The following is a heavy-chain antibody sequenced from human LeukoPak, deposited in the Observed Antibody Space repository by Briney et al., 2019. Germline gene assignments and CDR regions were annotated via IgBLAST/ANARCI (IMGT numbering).Heavy chain of an antibody. D-gene: IGHD1-26*01. CDR1: GFTFSSYS. J-gene: IGHJ5*02. Sequence: PGGSLRLSCSASGFTFSSYSMNWVRQAPGKGLEWVSSISSSSSYIYYADSVKGRFTISRDNAKNMLYLQMNSLRVEDTAVYYCARGPIVGATTWFDPWGQGTLVTVSS. V-gene: IGHV3-21*01. CDR2: ISSSSSYI. CDR3: ARGPIVGATTWFDP.